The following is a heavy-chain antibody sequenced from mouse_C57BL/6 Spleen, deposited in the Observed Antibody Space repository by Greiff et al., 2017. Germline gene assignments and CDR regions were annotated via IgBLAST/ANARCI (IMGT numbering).Heavy chain of an antibody. CDR3: ASGGSPYWYFDV. CDR2: IYPGSGST. J-gene: IGHJ1*03. CDR1: GYTFTSYW. Sequence: VQLQQPGAELVKPGASVKMSCKASGYTFTSYWITWVKQRPGQGLVWIGDIYPGSGSTNYNEKFKSKATLTVDTSSSTAYMQLSSLTSEDSAVYYCASGGSPYWYFDVWGTGTTVTVSS. V-gene: IGHV1-55*01.